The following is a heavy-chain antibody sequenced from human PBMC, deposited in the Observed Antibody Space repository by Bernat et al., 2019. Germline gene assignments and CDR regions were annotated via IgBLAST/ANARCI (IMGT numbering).Heavy chain of an antibody. J-gene: IGHJ2*01. CDR1: GFTFSSYA. V-gene: IGHV3-30*07. Sequence: QVQLVESGGGVVQPGRSLRLSCAASGFTFSSYAMHWVRQAPGKGLEWVAVISYDGSNKYYADSVKGRFTISRDNSKNTLYLQMNSLRAEDTAVFYCARRGMAAAGTGAHWYFDLWGRGTLVTVSS. D-gene: IGHD6-13*01. CDR3: ARRGMAAAGTGAHWYFDL. CDR2: ISYDGSNK.